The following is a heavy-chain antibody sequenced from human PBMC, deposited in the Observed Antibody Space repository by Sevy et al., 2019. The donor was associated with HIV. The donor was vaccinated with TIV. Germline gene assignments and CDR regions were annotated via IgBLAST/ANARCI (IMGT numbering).Heavy chain of an antibody. CDR2: IYHIGGT. Sequence: SETLSLTCAVSGHSISSGYYWGWIRQPPGKGLEWLGSIYHIGGTYYNPSLTSRVTLSVDTSKHQFSLKLSSVTAADTAVYYCARDYNWFDPWGQGTLVTVSS. CDR1: GHSISSGYY. J-gene: IGHJ5*02. V-gene: IGHV4-38-2*02. CDR3: ARDYNWFDP.